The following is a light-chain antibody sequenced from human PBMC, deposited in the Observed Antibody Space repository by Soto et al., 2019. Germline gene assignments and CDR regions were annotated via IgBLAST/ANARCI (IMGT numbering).Light chain of an antibody. J-gene: IGKJ1*01. V-gene: IGKV1-39*01. CDR3: QQSYSTPRT. CDR1: QSINSY. Sequence: DIQMTQSPSSLSASVGDRVTITCRASQSINSYLNWYQQKPGKAPKLLIYAASTLQSGVSSRFSGSGSGTDFTLTSSSLQPEDFATYYCQQSYSTPRTFGQGTKVEIK. CDR2: AAS.